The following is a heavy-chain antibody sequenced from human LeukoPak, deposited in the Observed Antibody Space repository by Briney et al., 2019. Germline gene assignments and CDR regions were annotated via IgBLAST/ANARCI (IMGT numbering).Heavy chain of an antibody. V-gene: IGHV6-1*01. J-gene: IGHJ6*03. CDR3: AGGLAGGGYPYYYYYMDV. CDR2: TYYRSKWYN. CDR1: GDSVSSNSAA. Sequence: SQTLSLTCAISGDSVSSNSAAWNWIRQSPSRGLEWLGRTYYRSKWYNDYAVSVKSRITINPDTSKNQFSLQLNSVTAADTAVYFCAGGLAGGGYPYYYYYMDVWGRGTTVTVSS. D-gene: IGHD3-22*01.